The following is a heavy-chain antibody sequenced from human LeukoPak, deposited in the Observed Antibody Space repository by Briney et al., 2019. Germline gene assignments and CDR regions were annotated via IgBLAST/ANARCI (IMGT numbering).Heavy chain of an antibody. V-gene: IGHV4-39*01. CDR2: IYYSGST. Sequence: PSETLSLTCTVSGGSISSSSYYWGWIRQPPGKGLEWIGSIYYSGSTYYNPSLKSRVTISVDTSKNQFSLKLSSVTAADTAVYCCASLPTMVVVVITYWGQGTLVTVSS. CDR1: GGSISSSSYY. J-gene: IGHJ4*02. D-gene: IGHD3-22*01. CDR3: ASLPTMVVVVITY.